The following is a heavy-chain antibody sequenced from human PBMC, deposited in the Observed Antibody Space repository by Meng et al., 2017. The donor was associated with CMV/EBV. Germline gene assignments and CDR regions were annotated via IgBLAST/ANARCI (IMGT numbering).Heavy chain of an antibody. CDR3: ARSYYYYYGMDV. CDR2: IYYSGST. CDR1: GGSVSSGSYY. V-gene: IGHV4-61*01. Sequence: SQTLSLTGTVSGGSVSSGSYYWSWIRQPPGKGLEWIGYIYYSGSTNYNPSLKSRVTISVDTSKNQFSLKLSSVTAADTAVYYCARSYYYYYGMDVWGQGTTVTVSS. J-gene: IGHJ6*02.